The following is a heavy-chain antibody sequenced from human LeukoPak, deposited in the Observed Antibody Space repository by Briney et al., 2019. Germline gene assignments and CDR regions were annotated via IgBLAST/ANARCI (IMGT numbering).Heavy chain of an antibody. D-gene: IGHD2-8*02. CDR1: GTSPSTRGVG. CDR2: INRDNDR. Sequence: SGPTLSHPTPPLTLTFTFSGTSPSTRGVGGGWIRHPPGKALECLTLINRDNDRRYSPSLRSRLTITKDTSKNQVVLTMTNMDPLDTATYYCAHRVFQGGYWDSGKFDYWGQGTPVTVSS. CDR3: AHRVFQGGYWDSGKFDY. J-gene: IGHJ4*02. V-gene: IGHV2-5*02.